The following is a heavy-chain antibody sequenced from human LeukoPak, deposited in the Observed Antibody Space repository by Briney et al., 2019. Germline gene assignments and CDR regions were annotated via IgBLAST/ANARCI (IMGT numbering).Heavy chain of an antibody. CDR2: IYFTGNT. J-gene: IGHJ3*02. D-gene: IGHD3-16*01. CDR3: ARVGDGAFDI. V-gene: IGHV4-59*01. Sequence: PSETLSLTCTVSGDSISSYYWSWIRQPPGKGLEWIGYIYFTGNTNYNPSLKSRVTISVDTSENQFSLRLTSVTAADTAVYYCARVGDGAFDIWGQGTVVTVSS. CDR1: GDSISSYY.